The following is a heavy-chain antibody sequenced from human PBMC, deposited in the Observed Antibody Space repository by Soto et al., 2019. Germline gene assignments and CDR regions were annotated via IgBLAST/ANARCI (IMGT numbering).Heavy chain of an antibody. CDR2: IYHSGST. V-gene: IGHV4-38-2*02. CDR3: ARDRRVLRFLEWLNNNWFDP. D-gene: IGHD3-3*01. J-gene: IGHJ5*02. Sequence: SETLSLTFAVSGYSISSGYYWGWIRQPPGKGLEWIGSIYHSGSTYYNPSLKSRVTISVDTSKNQFSLKLSSVTAADTAVYYCARDRRVLRFLEWLNNNWFDPWGQGTLVTVSS. CDR1: GYSISSGYY.